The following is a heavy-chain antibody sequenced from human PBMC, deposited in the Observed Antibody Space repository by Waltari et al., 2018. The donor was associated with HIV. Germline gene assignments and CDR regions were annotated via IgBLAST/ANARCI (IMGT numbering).Heavy chain of an antibody. V-gene: IGHV5-10-1*01. Sequence: EVQLVQSGAEVKKPGESLRISCKGSGYSFTSYWISWVRQMPGRGLEWMGVIEPSDPYTNHRPSCKGHVTISADKSISTAYLQWSSLKAADTAMYYCARQGIFGEMTEYYYYGMDVWGQGTTVTVSS. J-gene: IGHJ6*02. CDR2: IEPSDPYT. CDR3: ARQGIFGEMTEYYYYGMDV. D-gene: IGHD3-10*01. CDR1: GYSFTSYW.